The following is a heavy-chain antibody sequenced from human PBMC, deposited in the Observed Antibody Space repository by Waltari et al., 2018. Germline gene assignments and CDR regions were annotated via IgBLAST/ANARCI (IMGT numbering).Heavy chain of an antibody. CDR1: GGSFSGYY. CDR2: INHSGST. D-gene: IGHD2-15*01. Sequence: QVQLQQWGAGLLKPSETLSLTCAVYGGSFSGYYWSWIRQPPGKGLEWIGEINHSGSTNYNPSLKSRVTISVDTSKNQFSLKLSSVTAADTAVYYCARGPRYCSGGSCFRYYYYYGMDVWGQGTTVTVSS. V-gene: IGHV4-34*01. CDR3: ARGPRYCSGGSCFRYYYYYGMDV. J-gene: IGHJ6*02.